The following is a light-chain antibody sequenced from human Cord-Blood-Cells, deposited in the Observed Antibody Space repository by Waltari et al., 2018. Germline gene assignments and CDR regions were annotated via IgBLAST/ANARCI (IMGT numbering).Light chain of an antibody. CDR1: QDISNY. J-gene: IGKJ4*01. CDR2: DAS. CDR3: QQYDNLLLT. Sequence: DMQMTQSPSSLSASVGERVTITCQASQDISNYLNWYQQKPGKDPKLLIYDASNLETGVPSRFSGSGSGTDFTFTISSLQPEDIATYYCQQYDNLLLTFGGGTKVEIK. V-gene: IGKV1-33*01.